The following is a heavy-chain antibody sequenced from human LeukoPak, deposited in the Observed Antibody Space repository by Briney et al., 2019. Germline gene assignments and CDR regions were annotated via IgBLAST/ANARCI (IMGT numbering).Heavy chain of an antibody. CDR3: AREAHDSSGYYYGDYYYYMDV. Sequence: PSETLSLTCTVSGGSISSGSYYWSWIRQPAGKGLEWIGRIYTSGSTNYNPSLKRRVTISVDASKNQFSLKLSSVTAADTAVYYCAREAHDSSGYYYGDYYYYMDVWGKGTTVTISS. D-gene: IGHD3-22*01. CDR2: IYTSGST. CDR1: GGSISSGSYY. V-gene: IGHV4-61*02. J-gene: IGHJ6*03.